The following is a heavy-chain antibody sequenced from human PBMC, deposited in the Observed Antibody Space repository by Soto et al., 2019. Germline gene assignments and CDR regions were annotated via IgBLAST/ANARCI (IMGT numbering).Heavy chain of an antibody. D-gene: IGHD6-19*01. Sequence: EVQLLESGGGLVQPGGSLRLSCAASGFTFSSYVMSWVRQAPGKGLEWVSAISGSGGSTYYADSVKGRFTISRDNSKNTLYLQMNSLRAEDTAVYYCARDNAVAGPVESAFDIWGQGTMVTVSS. J-gene: IGHJ3*02. CDR3: ARDNAVAGPVESAFDI. V-gene: IGHV3-23*01. CDR2: ISGSGGST. CDR1: GFTFSSYV.